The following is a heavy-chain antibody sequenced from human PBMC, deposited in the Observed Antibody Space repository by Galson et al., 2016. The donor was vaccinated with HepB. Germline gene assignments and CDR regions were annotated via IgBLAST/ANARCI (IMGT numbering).Heavy chain of an antibody. CDR3: ARDHGVGAKAAFDI. CDR1: GFIFSSYA. Sequence: SLRLSCAASGFIFSSYAMSWVRQAPGKGPEWVSGISGNGGSTDYADSVKGRFTVSRDNLKNTMYLQMNSLRAEDTAVYYCARDHGVGAKAAFDIWGQGTMVTVSS. J-gene: IGHJ3*02. D-gene: IGHD1-26*01. CDR2: ISGNGGST. V-gene: IGHV3-23*01.